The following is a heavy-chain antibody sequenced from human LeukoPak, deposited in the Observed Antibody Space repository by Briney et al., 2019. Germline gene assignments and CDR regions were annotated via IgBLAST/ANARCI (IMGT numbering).Heavy chain of an antibody. D-gene: IGHD3-3*01. CDR3: ARDKVEIFGVVAPGWFDP. CDR2: TYYRSKWYN. V-gene: IGHV6-1*01. J-gene: IGHJ5*02. CDR1: GDSVSSNSAA. Sequence: SQTLSLTCAISGDSVSSNSAAWNWIRQSPSRGLEWLGRTYYRSKWYNDYAVSVKSRITINPDTSENQFSLQLNSVTPEDTAVYYCARDKVEIFGVVAPGWFDPWGQGTLVTVSS.